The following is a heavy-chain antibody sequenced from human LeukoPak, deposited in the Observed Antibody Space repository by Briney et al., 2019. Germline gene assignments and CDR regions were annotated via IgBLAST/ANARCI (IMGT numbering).Heavy chain of an antibody. D-gene: IGHD3-22*01. Sequence: PGGSLRLSCAASGFTFSSYSMNWVRQAPGKGLEWVSSISSSSSYIYYAGSVKGRFTISRDNSKNTLYLQMNSLRAEDTAVYYCARERGYSYDIWGQGTMVTVSS. CDR2: ISSSSSYI. CDR1: GFTFSSYS. J-gene: IGHJ3*02. CDR3: ARERGYSYDI. V-gene: IGHV3-21*04.